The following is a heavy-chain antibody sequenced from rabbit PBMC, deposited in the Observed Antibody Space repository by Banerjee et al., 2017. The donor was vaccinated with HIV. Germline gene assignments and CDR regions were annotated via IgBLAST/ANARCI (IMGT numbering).Heavy chain of an antibody. CDR3: ARADNGVYGYVGYYGMDL. CDR2: IYAGSSGST. J-gene: IGHJ6*01. V-gene: IGHV1S45*01. CDR1: GFSFSSSYW. Sequence: QEQLEESGGDLVKPEGSLTLTCTASGFSFSSSYWICWVRQAPGKGLEWIACIYAGSSGSTYYASWAKGRFTISKTSSTTVTLQMTSLTAADTATYFCARADNGVYGYVGYYGMDLWGPGTLVTVS. D-gene: IGHD6-1*01.